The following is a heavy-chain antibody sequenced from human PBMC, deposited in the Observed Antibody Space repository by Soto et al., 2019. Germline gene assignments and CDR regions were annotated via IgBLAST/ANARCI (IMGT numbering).Heavy chain of an antibody. Sequence: GGSLRLSCAASGFTFDDYAMHWVRQAPGKGLEWVSLISWDGGSTYYADSVKGRFTISRDNSKNSLYLQMNSLRAEDSALYYCAKEQMWENGGGATIYDYDGMDVWGQGTTVTVSS. J-gene: IGHJ6*02. CDR1: GFTFDDYA. CDR2: ISWDGGST. V-gene: IGHV3-43D*03. CDR3: AKEQMWENGGGATIYDYDGMDV. D-gene: IGHD5-12*01.